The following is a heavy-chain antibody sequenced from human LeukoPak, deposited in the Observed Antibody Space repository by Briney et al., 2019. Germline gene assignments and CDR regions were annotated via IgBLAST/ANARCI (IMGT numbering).Heavy chain of an antibody. J-gene: IGHJ4*02. CDR3: ARGYAAVLDY. CDR2: INHSGST. V-gene: IGHV4-34*01. D-gene: IGHD6-13*01. CDR1: GGSFSGYY. Sequence: SETLSLTCAVYGGSFSGYYWSWIRQTPGKGLEWIGEINHSGSTNYNPSLKSRVTISVDTSKNQFSLKLSSVTAADTAVYYCARGYAAVLDYWGQGTLVTVSS.